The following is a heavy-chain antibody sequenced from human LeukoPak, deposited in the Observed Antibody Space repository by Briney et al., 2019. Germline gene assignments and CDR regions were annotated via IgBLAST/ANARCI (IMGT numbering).Heavy chain of an antibody. V-gene: IGHV4-34*01. CDR3: ARLSRPRGEDFDY. D-gene: IGHD3-10*01. CDR1: GGSFSGYY. Sequence: PSETLSLTCAVYGGSFSGYYWSWIRQPPGKGLEWIGEINHSGSTNYNPSLKSRVTISVDTSKNQFSLKLSSVTAADTAVYYCARLSRPRGEDFDYWGQGTLVTVSS. J-gene: IGHJ4*02. CDR2: INHSGST.